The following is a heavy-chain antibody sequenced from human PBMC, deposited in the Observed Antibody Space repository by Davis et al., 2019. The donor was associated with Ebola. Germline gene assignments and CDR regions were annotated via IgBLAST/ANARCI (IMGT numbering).Heavy chain of an antibody. V-gene: IGHV4-34*01. Sequence: SETLSLTCAVYGGSFSGYYWSWIRQPPGKGLEWIGEINHSGSTNYNPSLKSRITISVDTSKNQFSRKLCSVTAADTAVYYCARARGLKPWHGDYWGQGTLVTVSS. CDR2: INHSGST. CDR3: ARARGLKPWHGDY. D-gene: IGHD6-19*01. CDR1: GGSFSGYY. J-gene: IGHJ4*02.